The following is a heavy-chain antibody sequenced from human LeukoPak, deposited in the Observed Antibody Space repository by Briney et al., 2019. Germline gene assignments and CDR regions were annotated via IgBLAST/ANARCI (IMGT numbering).Heavy chain of an antibody. V-gene: IGHV4-61*02. D-gene: IGHD3-10*01. CDR3: ARGRITMVRGVIAPYYYYYMDV. CDR1: GDSISSGDYY. Sequence: SQTLSLTCTVSGDSISSGDYYWSWIRQPAGKGLEWIGRISSSGSTNYNPSLKSRVTISVDTSKNQFSLKLSSVTAADTAVYYCARGRITMVRGVIAPYYYYYMDVWGKGTTVTVSS. CDR2: ISSSGST. J-gene: IGHJ6*03.